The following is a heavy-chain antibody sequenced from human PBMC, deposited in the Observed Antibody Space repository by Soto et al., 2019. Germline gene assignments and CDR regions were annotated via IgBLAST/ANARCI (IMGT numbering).Heavy chain of an antibody. CDR3: ESVLGSRRSGSYPSY. J-gene: IGHJ4*02. D-gene: IGHD3-10*01. CDR2: ISTNNDAI. CDR1: GFSISDCS. V-gene: IGHV3-48*01. Sequence: EVQLVESGGGLVQPGGSLRLSCAASGFSISDCSMNWVRRAPGKGLEWISYISTNNDAIYYADSVKGRFTISRDNAKNSLYLQMNSLRAEDTALSYCESVLGSRRSGSYPSYWCQGTLVTVSS.